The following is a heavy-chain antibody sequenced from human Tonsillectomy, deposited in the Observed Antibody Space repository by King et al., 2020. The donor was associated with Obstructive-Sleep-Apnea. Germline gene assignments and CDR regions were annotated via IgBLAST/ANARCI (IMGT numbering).Heavy chain of an antibody. CDR3: ARENYYIVD. J-gene: IGHJ4*02. CDR1: GFIVSSNY. Sequence: VQLVESGGGLVQPGGSLRLSCAAFGFIVSSNYMSWVRQAPGKGLEWVSVIYSGATTYYADSVKGRFTISRDNSKNTLYFQMNSLRDDDTAMYYCARENYYIVDWGRGTLVTVSS. CDR2: IYSGATT. V-gene: IGHV3-66*01. D-gene: IGHD2-15*01.